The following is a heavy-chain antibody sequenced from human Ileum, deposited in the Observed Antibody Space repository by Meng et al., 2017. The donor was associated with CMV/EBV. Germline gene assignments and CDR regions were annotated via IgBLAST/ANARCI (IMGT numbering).Heavy chain of an antibody. CDR1: GFTFSSYW. D-gene: IGHD3-3*01. Sequence: GESLKISCAASGFTFSSYWMSWVRQAPGKGLERVANIKQDGSEKYYVDSVKGRFTISRDNAKNSLYLQMNSLRAEDTAVYYCARVSFGVADWFDPWGQGTLVTVSS. CDR3: ARVSFGVADWFDP. J-gene: IGHJ5*02. CDR2: IKQDGSEK. V-gene: IGHV3-7*01.